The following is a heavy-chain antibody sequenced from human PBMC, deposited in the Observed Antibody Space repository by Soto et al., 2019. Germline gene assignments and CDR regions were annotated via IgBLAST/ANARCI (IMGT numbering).Heavy chain of an antibody. V-gene: IGHV1-69*12. D-gene: IGHD1-1*01. J-gene: IGHJ6*02. CDR3: ARGTVTGSEYNYYYYGVDV. CDR1: GGTFSSYA. CDR2: IIPIFGTT. Sequence: QVQLVQSGAEVKKPGSSVKVSCKASGGTFSSYAIDWVRQAPGQGLEWMGGIIPIFGTTNYAQKLQGRVKLTADESTRTAYMKLSTLTSEDTAVYYCARGTVTGSEYNYYYYGVDVWGQGTTVTVSS.